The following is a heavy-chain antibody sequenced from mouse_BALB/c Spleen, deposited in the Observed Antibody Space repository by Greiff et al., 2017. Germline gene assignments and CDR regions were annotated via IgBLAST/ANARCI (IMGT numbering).Heavy chain of an antibody. J-gene: IGHJ1*01. CDR1: GYSFTSYW. D-gene: IGHD1-1*01. CDR3: ARGAYYGSIWYFDV. V-gene: IGHV1S127*01. Sequence: QVQLQQSGPQLVRPGASVKISCKASGYSFTSYWMHWVKQRPGQGLEWIGMIDPSDSETRLNQKFKDKATLTVDKSSSTAYMQLSSPTSEDSAVYYCARGAYYGSIWYFDVWGAGTTVTVSS. CDR2: IDPSDSET.